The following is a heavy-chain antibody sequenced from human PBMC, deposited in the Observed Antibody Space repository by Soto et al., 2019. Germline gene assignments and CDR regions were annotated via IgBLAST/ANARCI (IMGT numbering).Heavy chain of an antibody. CDR3: AARRYCSGGTCPDYFEY. J-gene: IGHJ4*02. D-gene: IGHD2-15*01. CDR1: GGTFSSYA. CDR2: IIPIFGTA. Sequence: QVQLVQSGAEVKKPGSSVKVSCKASGGTFSSYAISWVRQAPGQGLEWMGGIIPIFGTASYAQKIQGRVTITADESTSAAYMELSSLRSDDTPVYYCAARRYCSGGTCPDYFEYWGPGTLVTVSS. V-gene: IGHV1-69*01.